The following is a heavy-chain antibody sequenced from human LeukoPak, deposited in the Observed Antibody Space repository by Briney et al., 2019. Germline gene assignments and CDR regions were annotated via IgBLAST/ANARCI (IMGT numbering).Heavy chain of an antibody. CDR1: GYTFTSYG. D-gene: IGHD1-26*01. Sequence: ASVKVSCKASGYTFTSYGISWVRQAPGQRLEWMGWISAYNGNTNYAQKVKGRVTMTTDTSTSTAYMELRSLRSDDTAVYYCARLSGLGPDSPWELDRWGQGTLVTVSS. CDR3: ARLSGLGPDSPWELDR. CDR2: ISAYNGNT. V-gene: IGHV1-18*01. J-gene: IGHJ4*02.